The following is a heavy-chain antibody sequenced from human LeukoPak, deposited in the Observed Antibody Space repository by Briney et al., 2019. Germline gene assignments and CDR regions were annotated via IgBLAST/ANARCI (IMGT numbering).Heavy chain of an antibody. Sequence: SETLSLTCTVSGGSISSSSYYWGWIRQPPGKGLEWIGSIYYSGSTYYNPSLKSRVTISVDTSKNQFSLKLSSVTAADTAVYYCARPRYDVEDAFDIWGQGTMVTVSS. D-gene: IGHD3-16*01. CDR3: ARPRYDVEDAFDI. J-gene: IGHJ3*02. V-gene: IGHV4-39*01. CDR1: GGSISSSSYY. CDR2: IYYSGST.